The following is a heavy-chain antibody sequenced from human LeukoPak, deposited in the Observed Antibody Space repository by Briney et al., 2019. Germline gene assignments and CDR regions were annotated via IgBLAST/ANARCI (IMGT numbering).Heavy chain of an antibody. CDR2: IIPIFGTA. V-gene: IGHV1-69*05. Sequence: SVKVSCKASGGTFSSYAISWVRQAPGQGLEWMGRIIPIFGTANYAQKFQGRVTITTDESTSTAYMELSSLRSEDTAVYYCARDGAAARTLDYWGQGTLVTVSS. CDR3: ARDGAAARTLDY. D-gene: IGHD6-13*01. J-gene: IGHJ4*02. CDR1: GGTFSSYA.